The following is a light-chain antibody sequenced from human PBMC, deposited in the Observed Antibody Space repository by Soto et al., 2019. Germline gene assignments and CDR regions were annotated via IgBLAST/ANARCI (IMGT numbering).Light chain of an antibody. Sequence: AIEMTQSPSSLSASVGDRVTITCRASQDIRNELGWYQQKPGKAPNLLIYASSSLQSGVPSRFSGSGFGTDFTLTISSLQPEDFATYYCLQDSKYPRTFGQGTKVEIK. CDR1: QDIRNE. CDR2: ASS. J-gene: IGKJ1*01. V-gene: IGKV1-6*01. CDR3: LQDSKYPRT.